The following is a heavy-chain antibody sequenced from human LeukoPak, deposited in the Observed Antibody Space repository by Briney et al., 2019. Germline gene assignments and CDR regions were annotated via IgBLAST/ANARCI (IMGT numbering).Heavy chain of an antibody. J-gene: IGHJ3*02. CDR3: ARDMMYYYDSNPCGAFDI. D-gene: IGHD3-22*01. V-gene: IGHV3-7*01. CDR1: GFTFSSYW. Sequence: PGGSLRLSCAASGFTFSSYWMSWVRQAPGKGLEWVANIKQDGSEKYYVDSVKGRFTISRDNAKNSLYLQMNSLGAEDTAVYYCARDMMYYYDSNPCGAFDIWGQGTMVTVSS. CDR2: IKQDGSEK.